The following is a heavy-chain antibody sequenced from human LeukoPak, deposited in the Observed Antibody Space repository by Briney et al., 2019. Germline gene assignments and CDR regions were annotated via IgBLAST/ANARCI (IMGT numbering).Heavy chain of an antibody. CDR2: IWYDGSNK. D-gene: IGHD3-10*01. V-gene: IGHV3-33*01. CDR1: GFTFSSYG. Sequence: GGSLRLSCAASGFTFSSYGMHWVRQAPGKGLEWVAVIWYDGSNKYYADSVKGRFTISRDNSKNTLYLQMNSLRAEDTAVYYCARDSYPYGSGSYPYYFDYWGQGTLVTVSS. J-gene: IGHJ4*02. CDR3: ARDSYPYGSGSYPYYFDY.